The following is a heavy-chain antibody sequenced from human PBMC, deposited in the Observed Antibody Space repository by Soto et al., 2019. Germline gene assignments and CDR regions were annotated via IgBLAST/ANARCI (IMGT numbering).Heavy chain of an antibody. V-gene: IGHV4-30-4*01. D-gene: IGHD3-22*01. CDR2: ISYSGST. Sequence: SETLSLTCTVSGGSINSTDYYWSWIRQPPGKGLEWIGYISYSGSTYHNPSLKGRVNISVDKSKNQFSLKLNSLTAADTAVYYCATVPTYYYDRSGYANAFDVWGQGTMVTVSS. CDR1: GGSINSTDYY. J-gene: IGHJ3*01. CDR3: ATVPTYYYDRSGYANAFDV.